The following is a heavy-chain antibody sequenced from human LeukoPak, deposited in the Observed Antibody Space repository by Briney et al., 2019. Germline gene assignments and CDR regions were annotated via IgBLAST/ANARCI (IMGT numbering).Heavy chain of an antibody. Sequence: GGSLRLSCVASGFTSSSYGMRGVRQAPRRGRGWVADILYDGSNKYYAYSVQGRFTISRDNSKNTLYLQMNSLRADDTAVYYCANFYSGSYYGWDYMDVWGKGTTVTVSS. V-gene: IGHV3-30*18. CDR1: GFTSSSYG. CDR3: ANFYSGSYYGWDYMDV. J-gene: IGHJ6*03. D-gene: IGHD1-26*01. CDR2: ILYDGSNK.